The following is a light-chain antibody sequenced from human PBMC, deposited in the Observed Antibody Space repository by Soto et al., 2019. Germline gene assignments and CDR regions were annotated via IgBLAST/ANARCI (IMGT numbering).Light chain of an antibody. V-gene: IGLV1-40*01. CDR3: QSYDDSLSAHYV. Sequence: QSVLTQPPSMSGAPGQRVTISCTGSSSNIGSTYDVQWYQQLPGTAPKLLIYGNSNRPSGVPDRFSASKSGTSASLAITGLQDDDEADYYCQSYDDSLSAHYVFGTGTKLTVL. CDR2: GNS. J-gene: IGLJ1*01. CDR1: SSNIGSTYD.